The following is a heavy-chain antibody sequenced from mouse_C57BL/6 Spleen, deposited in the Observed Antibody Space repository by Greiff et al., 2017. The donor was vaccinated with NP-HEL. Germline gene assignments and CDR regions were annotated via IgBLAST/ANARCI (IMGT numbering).Heavy chain of an antibody. CDR3: AREGLGDGYY. CDR2: INPNNGGT. J-gene: IGHJ2*01. CDR1: GYTFTDYY. V-gene: IGHV1-26*01. D-gene: IGHD2-3*01. Sequence: EVQLQQSGPELVKPGASVKISCKASGYTFTDYYMNWVKQSHGKSLEWIGDINPNNGGTSYNQKFKGKATLTVDKSSSTAYMELRSLTSEDSAVYYCAREGLGDGYYWGQGTTLTVSS.